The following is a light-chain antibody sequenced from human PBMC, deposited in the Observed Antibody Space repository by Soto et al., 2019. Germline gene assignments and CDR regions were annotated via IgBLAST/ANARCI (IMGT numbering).Light chain of an antibody. CDR3: QQYGTSEII. V-gene: IGKV3-20*01. J-gene: IGKJ5*01. CDR2: DTS. Sequence: EILLTQSPGTLSLSPGEIATLSCSASQTLSNSFIAWYQQKPGQAPRLLIYDTSSRATGVPDRYSASGSGTDFTLTISRLEPEDFAVFFCQQYGTSEIIFGQGTRLEIK. CDR1: QTLSNSF.